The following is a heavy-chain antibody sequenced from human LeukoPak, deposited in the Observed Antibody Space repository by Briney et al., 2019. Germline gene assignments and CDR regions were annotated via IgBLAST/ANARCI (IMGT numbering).Heavy chain of an antibody. V-gene: IGHV3-21*01. CDR2: ISSSSSYI. D-gene: IGHD3-3*02. CDR1: GFTFSSYS. Sequence: GGSLRLSCAASGFTFSSYSMNWVRQAPGKGLEWVSSISSSSSYIYYADSVKGRFTISRDNAKNSLYLQMNSLRAEDTAVYYCARGVVFWDGGYVGYWGQGTLVTVSS. J-gene: IGHJ4*02. CDR3: ARGVVFWDGGYVGY.